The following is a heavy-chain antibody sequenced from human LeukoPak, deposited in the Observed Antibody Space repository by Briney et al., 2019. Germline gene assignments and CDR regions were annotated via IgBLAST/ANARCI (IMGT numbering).Heavy chain of an antibody. V-gene: IGHV3-30-3*01. J-gene: IGHJ4*02. CDR1: GFTFSSYA. Sequence: PGRSLRLSCAASGFTFSSYAMHWVRQAPGKGLEWVAVISYDGSNKYYADSVKGRFTISRDNSKNTLYLQMNSLRAEDTAVYYCAREVPDYYDSSGYHKYYFDYWGQGTLVTVSS. D-gene: IGHD3-22*01. CDR2: ISYDGSNK. CDR3: AREVPDYYDSSGYHKYYFDY.